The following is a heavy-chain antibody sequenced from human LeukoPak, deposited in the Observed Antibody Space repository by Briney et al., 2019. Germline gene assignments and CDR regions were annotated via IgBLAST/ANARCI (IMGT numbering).Heavy chain of an antibody. CDR3: AKGSYCDSSGSFYFDY. Sequence: SGGSLRLSCAASGFTFSSHAMSWVRQAPGKGLEWVSGISGSGDNTYYADSVKGRFTTSRDNSKNTLYVQVNSLGTEDTAAYYCAKGSYCDSSGSFYFDYWGQGTLVTVSS. J-gene: IGHJ4*02. V-gene: IGHV3-23*01. D-gene: IGHD3-22*01. CDR1: GFTFSSHA. CDR2: ISGSGDNT.